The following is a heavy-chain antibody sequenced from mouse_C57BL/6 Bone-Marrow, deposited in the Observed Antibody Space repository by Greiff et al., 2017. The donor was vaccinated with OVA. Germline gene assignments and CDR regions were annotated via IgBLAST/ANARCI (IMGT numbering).Heavy chain of an antibody. J-gene: IGHJ4*01. V-gene: IGHV1-82*01. CDR3: AREGYGDGAMDY. D-gene: IGHD2-13*01. Sequence: QVQLQQSGPELVKPGASVKISCKASGYAFSSSCMNWVKQRPGKGLEWIGRIYPGDGDTNYNGKFKGKATLTADKSSSTAYMQLSSLTSEDSAVYFCAREGYGDGAMDYWGQGTSVTVSS. CDR2: IYPGDGDT. CDR1: GYAFSSSC.